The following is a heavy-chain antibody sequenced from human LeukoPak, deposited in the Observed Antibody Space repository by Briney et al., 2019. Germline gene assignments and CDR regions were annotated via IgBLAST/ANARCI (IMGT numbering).Heavy chain of an antibody. D-gene: IGHD3-3*01. V-gene: IGHV1-2*02. CDR3: ARDHNPHDFWSGYYGGEDY. CDR2: INPNSGGT. CDR1: GYTFTGYY. Sequence: ASVTVSCKASGYTFTGYYMHWVRQAPGQGLEWMGWINPNSGGTNYAQKFQGRDTMTRDTSISTAYMELSRLRSDDTAVYYCARDHNPHDFWSGYYGGEDYWGQGTLVSVCS. J-gene: IGHJ4*02.